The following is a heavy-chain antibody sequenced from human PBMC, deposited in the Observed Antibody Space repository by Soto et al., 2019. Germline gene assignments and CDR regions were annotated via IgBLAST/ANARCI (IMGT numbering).Heavy chain of an antibody. J-gene: IGHJ4*02. Sequence: GGSLRLSCAASGFTFSSYWMHWVRQAPGKGLVWVSRINSDGSSTSYADSVKGRFTISRDNAKNTLYLQMSSLRAEDTAVYYCARGSPFLRVVVVAAVNIDYWGQGTLVTVSS. D-gene: IGHD2-15*01. CDR2: INSDGSST. CDR1: GFTFSSYW. V-gene: IGHV3-74*01. CDR3: ARGSPFLRVVVVAAVNIDY.